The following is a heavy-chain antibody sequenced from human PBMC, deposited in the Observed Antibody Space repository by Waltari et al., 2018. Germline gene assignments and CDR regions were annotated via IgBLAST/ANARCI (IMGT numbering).Heavy chain of an antibody. CDR1: GFTFSSYA. D-gene: IGHD1-26*01. Sequence: EVQLVESGGGLVQPGGSLRLSCAASGFTFSSYAMHWVSQAPGKGLEYVSAISSNGGSTYYANSVKGRFTISRDNSKNTLYLQMGSLRAEDMAVYYCARVGRIVGATLPLYWGQGTLVTVSS. CDR2: ISSNGGST. V-gene: IGHV3-64*01. CDR3: ARVGRIVGATLPLY. J-gene: IGHJ4*02.